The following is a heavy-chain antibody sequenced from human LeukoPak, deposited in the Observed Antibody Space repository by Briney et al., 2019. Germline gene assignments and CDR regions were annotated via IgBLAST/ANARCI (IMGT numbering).Heavy chain of an antibody. CDR1: GGSISSGSYY. V-gene: IGHV4-61*02. Sequence: TLSLTCTVSGGSISSGSYYWSWIRQPAGKGLEWIGRIYTSGSTNYNPSLKSRVTISVDTSKHQFSLKLSSVTAADTAVYYCASSIVVVPAAINWGQGTLVTVSS. CDR3: ASSIVVVPAAIN. J-gene: IGHJ4*02. CDR2: IYTSGST. D-gene: IGHD2-2*01.